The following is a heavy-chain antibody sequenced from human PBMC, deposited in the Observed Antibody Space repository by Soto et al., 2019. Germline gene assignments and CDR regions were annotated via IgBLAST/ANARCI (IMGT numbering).Heavy chain of an antibody. J-gene: IGHJ4*02. CDR1: GFTFSSYA. V-gene: IGHV3-23*01. Sequence: GGSLRLSCAASGFTFSSYAMSWVRQAPGKGLEWVSAISGSGGSTYYADSVKGRFTISRDNSKNTLYLQMNSLRAEDTAVYYCAKEGIVVVPAAAPFDYWGQGTLVTVSS. CDR2: ISGSGGST. CDR3: AKEGIVVVPAAAPFDY. D-gene: IGHD2-2*01.